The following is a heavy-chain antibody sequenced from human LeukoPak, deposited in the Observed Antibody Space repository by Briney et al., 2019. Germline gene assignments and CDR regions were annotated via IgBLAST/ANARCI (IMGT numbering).Heavy chain of an antibody. Sequence: ASVKVSCKASGGTFSNYAISWVRQAPGQGLEWMGGIIPIFGTANYAQKFQGRVTITADESTSTAYMELSSLRSEDTAVYYCATETSGYSYGLYQKFDYWGQGTLVTVSS. V-gene: IGHV1-69*13. D-gene: IGHD5-18*01. CDR3: ATETSGYSYGLYQKFDY. CDR2: IIPIFGTA. J-gene: IGHJ4*02. CDR1: GGTFSNYA.